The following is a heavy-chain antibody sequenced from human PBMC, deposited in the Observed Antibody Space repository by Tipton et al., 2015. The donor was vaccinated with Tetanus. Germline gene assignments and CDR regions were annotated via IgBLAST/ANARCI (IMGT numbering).Heavy chain of an antibody. D-gene: IGHD3-10*01. CDR3: ARDPHTIRTGNHRGFDY. CDR2: ISGSGGTT. J-gene: IGHJ4*02. CDR1: GFTFSSYA. V-gene: IGHV3-23*01. Sequence: SLRLSCAASGFTFSSYAMSWVRQAPGKGLEWVSGISGSGGTTNYADSVKGRFTISRDNSKNTLYLQMNSLRAEDTAVYYCARDPHTIRTGNHRGFDYWGQGTKVTVSS.